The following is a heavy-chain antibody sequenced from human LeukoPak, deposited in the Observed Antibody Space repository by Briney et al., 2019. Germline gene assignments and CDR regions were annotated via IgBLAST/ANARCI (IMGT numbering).Heavy chain of an antibody. Sequence: PSQTLSLTCTVSGGSISSGGYYWSWIRQHPGKGLEWIGYIYYSGSTYYNPSLKSRVTISVDTSKNQFSLKLSSVTAPDTAVYYCARDHEGSPDYWGQGTLVTVPS. CDR3: ARDHEGSPDY. V-gene: IGHV4-31*03. CDR1: GGSISSGGYY. J-gene: IGHJ4*02. CDR2: IYYSGST.